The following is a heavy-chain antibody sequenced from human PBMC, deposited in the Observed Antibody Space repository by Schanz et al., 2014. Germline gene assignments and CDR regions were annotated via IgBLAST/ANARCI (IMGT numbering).Heavy chain of an antibody. CDR2: ISARGEVS. Sequence: EVQLVESGGGLVRPGGSLRLSCVASGFNFYTSAMTWVRQAPGKGLEWVSVISARGEVSKYSDSVKGRFIVSRDNSRATLFLQMDSLRAADTAFYYCAKWEDMVPEPEPMRGWFDSWGQGILVTVSS. CDR3: AKWEDMVPEPEPMRGWFDS. J-gene: IGHJ5*01. V-gene: IGHV3-23*04. CDR1: GFNFYTSA. D-gene: IGHD2-8*01.